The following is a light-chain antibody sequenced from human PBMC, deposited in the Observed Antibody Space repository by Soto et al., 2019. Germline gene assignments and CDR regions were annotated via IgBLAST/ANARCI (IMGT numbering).Light chain of an antibody. J-gene: IGKJ5*01. CDR2: DAS. CDR1: QSVSSSY. Sequence: ILLTQSPGTLSLSPGERATLSCRASQSVSSSYLAWYQKKPGQAPRLLLYDASTRATDIPARFSGSGSGTGLTLTISSLQSEDFAVYFCQQYNNWPSITVGQGTRLEIK. V-gene: IGKV3-15*01. CDR3: QQYNNWPSIT.